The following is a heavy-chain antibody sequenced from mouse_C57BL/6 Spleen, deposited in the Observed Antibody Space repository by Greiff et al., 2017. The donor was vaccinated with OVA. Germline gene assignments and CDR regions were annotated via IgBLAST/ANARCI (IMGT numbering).Heavy chain of an antibody. V-gene: IGHV1-55*01. CDR1: GYTFTSYW. CDR2: IYPGSGST. Sequence: QVQLKQPGAELVKPGASVKMSCKASGYTFTSYWITWVKQRPGQGLEWIGDIYPGSGSTNYNEKFKSKATLTVDTSSSTAYMQLSSLTSEDSAVYYCARRRDYLYYFDYWGQGTTLTVSS. D-gene: IGHD5-5*01. CDR3: ARRRDYLYYFDY. J-gene: IGHJ2*01.